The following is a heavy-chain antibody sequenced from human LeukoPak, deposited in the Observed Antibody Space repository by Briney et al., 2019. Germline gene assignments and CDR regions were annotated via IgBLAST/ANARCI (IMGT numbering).Heavy chain of an antibody. J-gene: IGHJ6*04. Sequence: ASVKVSCKASGYTFTSYYMHRVRQAPGQGLEWMGIINPSGGSASYAQKFQGRVTMTRDTSTSTVYMELSSLRSEDTAVYYCARDSMVRGVIIPTGYYGMDVWGKGTTVTVSS. V-gene: IGHV1-46*01. CDR3: ARDSMVRGVIIPTGYYGMDV. D-gene: IGHD3-10*01. CDR2: INPSGGSA. CDR1: GYTFTSYY.